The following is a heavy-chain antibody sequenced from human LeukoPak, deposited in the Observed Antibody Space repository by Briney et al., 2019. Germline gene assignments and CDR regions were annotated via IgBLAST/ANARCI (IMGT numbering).Heavy chain of an antibody. CDR3: ARHKRPDYYDSSGYYYYHYMDV. CDR1: DSGFNSYW. Sequence: GASLKISSKASDSGFNSYWIGWVRQMPGNAREWMGIIYPADSQTSYSPSFQGQVTISADQSIDTAYLQWSSLKASDTAIYYCARHKRPDYYDSSGYYYYHYMDVWGKGTAVTVSS. J-gene: IGHJ6*03. D-gene: IGHD3-22*01. V-gene: IGHV5-51*01. CDR2: IYPADSQT.